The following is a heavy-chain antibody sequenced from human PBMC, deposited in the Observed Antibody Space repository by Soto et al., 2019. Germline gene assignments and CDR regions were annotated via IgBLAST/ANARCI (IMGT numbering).Heavy chain of an antibody. Sequence: SETLSLTCTVSGGSISSGDYYWSWIRQPPGKGLEWIGYIYYSGSTYYNPSLKSRVTISVDTSKNQFSLKLSSVTAADTAVYYCARDFYDILTGSRWFDPWGQGTLVTVSS. J-gene: IGHJ5*02. CDR1: GGSISSGDYY. CDR2: IYYSGST. V-gene: IGHV4-30-4*01. D-gene: IGHD3-9*01. CDR3: ARDFYDILTGSRWFDP.